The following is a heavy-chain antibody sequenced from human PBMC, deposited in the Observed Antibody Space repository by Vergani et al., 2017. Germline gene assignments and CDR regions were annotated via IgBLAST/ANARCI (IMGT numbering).Heavy chain of an antibody. CDR1: GASIGSTSDY. CDR3: ARPVGPSAIADGYHV. J-gene: IGHJ3*01. V-gene: IGHV4-39*01. CDR2: IYYSGTT. D-gene: IGHD3-10*01. Sequence: QLQLQESGPGLVKPSETLSLTCAVSGASIGSTSDYWAWIRQPPGKGLEWIATIYYSGTTYYNPSLKSRVTISIDTSKNQFSLKLTSVTATDTAMYYCARPVGPSAIADGYHVWGQGTMVTVS.